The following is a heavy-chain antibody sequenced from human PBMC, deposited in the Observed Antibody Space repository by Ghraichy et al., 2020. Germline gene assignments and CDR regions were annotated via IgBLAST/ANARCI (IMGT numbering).Heavy chain of an antibody. CDR1: GFTFSSYW. D-gene: IGHD6-13*01. CDR2: IKQDGSEK. CDR3: ARDETPSSSWYYYYYGMDV. Sequence: GGSLRLSCAASGFTFSSYWMSWVRQAPGKGLEWVANIKQDGSEKYYVDSVKGRFTISRDNAKNSLYLQMNSLRAEDTAVYYCARDETPSSSWYYYYYGMDVWGQGTTVTVSS. V-gene: IGHV3-7*01. J-gene: IGHJ6*02.